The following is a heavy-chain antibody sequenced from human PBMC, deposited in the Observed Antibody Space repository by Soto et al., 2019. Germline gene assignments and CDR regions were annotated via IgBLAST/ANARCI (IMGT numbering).Heavy chain of an antibody. CDR3: ARGETYGGAYYYYYGMDV. Sequence: QLQLQESGSGLVKPSQTLSLTCAVSGGSISSGGYSWTWIRQPPGKGLEWIGYIYHSGSPYYNPSLKSRVTISVDRSKNQFSLKLSSVTAADTAVYYCARGETYGGAYYYYYGMDVWGQGTTVTVSS. J-gene: IGHJ6*01. CDR1: GGSISSGGYS. D-gene: IGHD4-17*01. V-gene: IGHV4-30-2*01. CDR2: IYHSGSP.